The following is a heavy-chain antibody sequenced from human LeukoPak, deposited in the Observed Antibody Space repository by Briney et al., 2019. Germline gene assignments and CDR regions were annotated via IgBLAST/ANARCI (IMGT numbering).Heavy chain of an antibody. Sequence: ASVKVSCKVSGYTLTELSMHWVRQAPGKGLEWMGGFDPEDGETIYAQKFQGRVTMTEDTSTDTAYMELSSLRSDDTAVYYCAGDVEMATIDGAFDIWGQGTMVTVSS. D-gene: IGHD5-24*01. V-gene: IGHV1-24*01. J-gene: IGHJ3*02. CDR1: GYTLTELS. CDR3: AGDVEMATIDGAFDI. CDR2: FDPEDGET.